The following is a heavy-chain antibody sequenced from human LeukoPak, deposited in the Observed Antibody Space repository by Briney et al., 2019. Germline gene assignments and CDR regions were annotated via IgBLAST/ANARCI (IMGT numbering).Heavy chain of an antibody. D-gene: IGHD6-13*01. Sequence: GGSLRLSCAASGFTFSSYWMSWVRQAPGKGLEWVANIKQDGSEKYYVDSVKGRFTISRDNAKNSLYLQMNSLIAEETAVYYCARSAGSSSWYEGYYFDYWGQGTLVTVSS. CDR2: IKQDGSEK. V-gene: IGHV3-7*01. J-gene: IGHJ4*02. CDR1: GFTFSSYW. CDR3: ARSAGSSSWYEGYYFDY.